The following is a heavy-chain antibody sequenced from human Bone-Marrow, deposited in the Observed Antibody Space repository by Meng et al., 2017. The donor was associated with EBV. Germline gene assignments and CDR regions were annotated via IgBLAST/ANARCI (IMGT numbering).Heavy chain of an antibody. J-gene: IGHJ4*02. CDR3: ARVRSVATITLFDY. CDR1: GGSFRGYY. D-gene: IGHD5-24*01. V-gene: IGHV4-34*01. Sequence: QVPSQQWGRGRLRPSETLSLTWSVYGGSFRGYYWSWIRQPPGKGLEWIGEINHSGSTNYNPSLKSRVTISVDTSKNQFSLKLSSVTAADTAVYYCARVRSVATITLFDYWGQGTLVTVSS. CDR2: INHSGST.